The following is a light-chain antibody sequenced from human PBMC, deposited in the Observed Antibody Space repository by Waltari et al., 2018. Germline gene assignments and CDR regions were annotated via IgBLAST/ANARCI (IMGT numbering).Light chain of an antibody. J-gene: IGLJ2*01. CDR2: KDT. Sequence: SYDLPQPSSVSVSPGQTARITCSGDLLEKNNTRWFQQKPGQAPVLVIYKDTVRPSGIPERFSGSSSGTTVTLTINGAQAEDEADYYCYSATDNIVLFGGGTKLTVL. V-gene: IGLV3-27*01. CDR3: YSATDNIVL. CDR1: LLEKNN.